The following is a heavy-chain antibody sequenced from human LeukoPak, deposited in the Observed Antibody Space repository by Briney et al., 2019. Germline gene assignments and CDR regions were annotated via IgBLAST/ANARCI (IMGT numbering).Heavy chain of an antibody. J-gene: IGHJ6*03. CDR3: ARGPSYHYYYYMDV. CDR2: INSDGSST. Sequence: GGSLRLSCAASGFTFSSYWMHWVRQAPGKGLVWVSRINSDGSSTSYADSVKGRFTISRDNAKNTLYLQMNSLRAEDTAVYYCARGPSYHYYYYMDVWGKGTTVTVSS. CDR1: GFTFSSYW. D-gene: IGHD2-2*01. V-gene: IGHV3-74*01.